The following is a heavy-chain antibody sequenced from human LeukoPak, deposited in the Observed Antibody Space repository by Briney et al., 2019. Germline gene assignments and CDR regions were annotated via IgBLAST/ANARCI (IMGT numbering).Heavy chain of an antibody. Sequence: GGSLRLSCATSGFNFNDAWMSWVRQAPGRGLEWVANVRQDGGEGHYVDSVKGRFTVSRDNAENSLYLQLNSLRIEDTAVYYCAREIKWGSGYWGQGTLVTVSS. J-gene: IGHJ4*02. D-gene: IGHD7-27*01. V-gene: IGHV3-7*01. CDR1: GFNFNDAW. CDR2: VRQDGGEG. CDR3: AREIKWGSGY.